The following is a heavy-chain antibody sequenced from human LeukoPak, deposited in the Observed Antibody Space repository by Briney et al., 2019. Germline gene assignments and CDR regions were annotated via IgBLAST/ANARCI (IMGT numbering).Heavy chain of an antibody. V-gene: IGHV1-8*01. CDR1: GYTFTSYD. Sequence: GASVKVSCKASGYTFTSYDINWVRQATGQGLEWMGWMNPNSGNTGYAQKFQGRVTMTRNTSISTAYMELSSLRSEDTAVYYCARGRTGYDFRSGYSNGDAFDIWGQGTMVTVSS. CDR3: ARGRTGYDFRSGYSNGDAFDI. J-gene: IGHJ3*02. D-gene: IGHD3-3*01. CDR2: MNPNSGNT.